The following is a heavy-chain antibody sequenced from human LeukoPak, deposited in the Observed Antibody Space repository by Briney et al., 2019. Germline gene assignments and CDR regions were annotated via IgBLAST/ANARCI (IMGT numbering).Heavy chain of an antibody. CDR2: ISAYNGNT. Sequence: ASVKVSCKASGYTFTSYGISWVRQAPGQGLEWMGWISAYNGNTNYAQKLQGRVTMTTDTSTSTAYMELRSLRSDDAAVYYCARPKASSSWDPLDYWGQGTLVTVSS. D-gene: IGHD6-13*01. V-gene: IGHV1-18*01. J-gene: IGHJ4*02. CDR3: ARPKASSSWDPLDY. CDR1: GYTFTSYG.